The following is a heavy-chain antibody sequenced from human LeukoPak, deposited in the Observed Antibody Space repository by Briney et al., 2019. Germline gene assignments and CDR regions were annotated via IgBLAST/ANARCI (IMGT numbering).Heavy chain of an antibody. J-gene: IGHJ6*03. Sequence: PGGSLRLSCAASGFTFSSYGMHWVRQAPGKGLEWVAVISYDGSNKYYADSVKGRFTISRDDSKNTLYLQMNSLRAEDTSVYYCAKEVAARYYYYYYYMDVWGKGTTVTVSS. CDR2: ISYDGSNK. CDR3: AKEVAARYYYYYYYMDV. V-gene: IGHV3-30*18. CDR1: GFTFSSYG. D-gene: IGHD2-15*01.